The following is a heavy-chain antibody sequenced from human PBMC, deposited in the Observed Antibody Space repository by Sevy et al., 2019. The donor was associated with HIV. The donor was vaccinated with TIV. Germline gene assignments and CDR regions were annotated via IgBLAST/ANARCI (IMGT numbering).Heavy chain of an antibody. CDR3: TRWKGLQSIFDY. V-gene: IGHV3-49*04. Sequence: GGSLRLSCTTSGFTFGDYAMNWVRQAPGKGLEWVAFLKSKADGGTVDHAASVKGRITISRDDSKSNAYLQMNDLTTEDTGVYYCTRWKGLQSIFDYWGQGALVTVSS. D-gene: IGHD1-1*01. CDR1: GFTFGDYA. CDR2: LKSKADGGTV. J-gene: IGHJ4*02.